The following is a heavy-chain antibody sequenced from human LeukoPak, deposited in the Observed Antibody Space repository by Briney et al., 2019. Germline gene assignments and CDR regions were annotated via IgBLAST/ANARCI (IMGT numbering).Heavy chain of an antibody. CDR2: IKQDGREK. CDR1: VFSLRSYW. Sequence: GRCLRLSRAPSVFSLRSYWMGWVRPAPGKGGGWVAYIKQDGREKYYVDSVKGRFTISRDNAQNSLYLQMNSLRAEDTAVYYCARVRAVGALDFHRWGQGALLSVCS. CDR3: ARVRAVGALDFHR. D-gene: IGHD1-26*01. J-gene: IGHJ4*02. V-gene: IGHV3-7*01.